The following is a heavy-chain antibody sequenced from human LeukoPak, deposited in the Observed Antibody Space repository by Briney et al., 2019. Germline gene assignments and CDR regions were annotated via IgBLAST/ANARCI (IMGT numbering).Heavy chain of an antibody. V-gene: IGHV3-21*01. J-gene: IGHJ4*02. D-gene: IGHD2-15*01. CDR1: GFTFSTYS. CDR3: ARVRRSGGGCFYNFDY. CDR2: LSSSSTYV. Sequence: AGKSLRLSCTASGFTFSTYSMNWVRQAPGKGLEWVSSLSSSSTYVYYADSVKGRFTISRDNAKNSLYLQMNSLRAEDTAVYYCARVRRSGGGCFYNFDYWGQGSLVTVSS.